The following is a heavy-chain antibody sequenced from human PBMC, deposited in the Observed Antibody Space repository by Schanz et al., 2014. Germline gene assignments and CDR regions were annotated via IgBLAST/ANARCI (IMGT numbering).Heavy chain of an antibody. D-gene: IGHD2-15*01. V-gene: IGHV3-33*06. J-gene: IGHJ6*02. CDR2: IWNNGVTK. CDR3: AKGMGYCSGGTCYDYYYYGLDV. CDR1: EFTFSSYK. Sequence: VQLVESGGGLVKPGGSLRLSCEASEFTFSSYKMNWVRQAPGKGLEWVAVIWNNGVTKYYADSVRGRFTISRDNSENTLYLQMNSLSADDTAVFYCAKGMGYCSGGTCYDYYYYGLDVWGQGTTVTVSS.